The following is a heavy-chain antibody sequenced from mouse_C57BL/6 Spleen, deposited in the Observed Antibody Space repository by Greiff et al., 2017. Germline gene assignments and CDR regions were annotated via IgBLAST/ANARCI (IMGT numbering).Heavy chain of an antibody. V-gene: IGHV5-4*01. CDR1: GFTFSSYS. CDR2: INPGDSYT. D-gene: IGHD1-1*02. CDR3: ARARDPGYGDD. Sequence: EVHLLESGAGLVKPGASLKLSCAASGFTFSSYSMPWVRQTPEQSLEWVETINPGDSYTYYPQNFKGRFTISRDNAKNNVYLQLSHLTSEDTAMYYCARARDPGYGDDWGQGTTVTVSS. J-gene: IGHJ4*01.